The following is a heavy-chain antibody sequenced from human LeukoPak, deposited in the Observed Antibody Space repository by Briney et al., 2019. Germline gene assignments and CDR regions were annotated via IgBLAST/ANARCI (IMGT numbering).Heavy chain of an antibody. D-gene: IGHD2-15*01. Sequence: SSETLSLTCTVLGVSISTYYWTWIRQTPGKGLERIGYIYYSGSTNFNPSLKSRVTMSVDTPKSQFSLKLSSVTAADTAVYYCVIYNRASGHYHFDHWGQGTLVTVSS. CDR1: GVSISTYY. J-gene: IGHJ4*01. CDR3: VIYNRASGHYHFDH. CDR2: IYYSGST. V-gene: IGHV4-59*01.